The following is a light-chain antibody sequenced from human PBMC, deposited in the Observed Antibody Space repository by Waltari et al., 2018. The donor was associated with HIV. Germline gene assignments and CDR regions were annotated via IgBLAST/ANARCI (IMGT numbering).Light chain of an antibody. CDR2: GAS. CDR1: QGIRND. CDR3: LQEYTYPRT. V-gene: IGKV1-6*01. J-gene: IGKJ3*01. Sequence: AIQMTQSPSSLSASVGDNVTITCRASQGIRNDLGWYQHRPGKAPKLLISGASTLDSGVPSRFSGGGSGTVFTLTVNSLQPEDFATYYCLQEYTYPRTFGPGTKVDV.